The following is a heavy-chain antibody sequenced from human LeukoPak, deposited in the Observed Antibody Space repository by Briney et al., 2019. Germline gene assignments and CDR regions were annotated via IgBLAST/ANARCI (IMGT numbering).Heavy chain of an antibody. V-gene: IGHV4-59*12. J-gene: IGHJ4*02. Sequence: SETLSLTCTVSGGSISSYYWSWIRQPPGKGLEWIGYIYYSGSTNYNPSLKSRVTMSVDTSKNQFSLKLSSVTAADTAVYYCAREDCSSTSCSYYFDYWGQGTLVTVSS. CDR3: AREDCSSTSCSYYFDY. CDR2: IYYSGST. CDR1: GGSISSYY. D-gene: IGHD2-2*01.